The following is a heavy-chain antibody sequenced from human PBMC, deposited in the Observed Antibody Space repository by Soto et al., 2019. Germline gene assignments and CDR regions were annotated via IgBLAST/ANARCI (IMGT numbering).Heavy chain of an antibody. D-gene: IGHD3-22*01. CDR1: GGSISSGGYY. V-gene: IGHV4-31*03. J-gene: IGHJ4*02. CDR3: ARRDYYDSSGYYYEWYFAY. CDR2: IYYSGST. Sequence: RSLTCTVSGGSISSGGYYWSWIRQHPGKGLEWIGYIYYSGSTYYNPSLKSRVTISVDTSKNQFSLKLSSVTAADTAVYYCARRDYYDSSGYYYEWYFAYWGQGTLVTVSS.